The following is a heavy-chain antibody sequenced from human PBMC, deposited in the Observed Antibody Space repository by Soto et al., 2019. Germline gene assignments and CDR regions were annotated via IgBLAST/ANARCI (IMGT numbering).Heavy chain of an antibody. CDR2: IIPIFGTA. CDR3: AIDFVGRIAAAGTGYYYVMDV. J-gene: IGHJ6*02. V-gene: IGHV1-69*06. CDR1: GGTFSSYA. Sequence: QVQLVQSGAEVKKPGSSVKVSCKASGGTFSSYAISWVRQAPGQGLEWMGGIIPIFGTANYAQKFQGRVTITADKSTSTAYMELSSLRSEDTAVYYCAIDFVGRIAAAGTGYYYVMDVWGQGTTVTVSS. D-gene: IGHD6-13*01.